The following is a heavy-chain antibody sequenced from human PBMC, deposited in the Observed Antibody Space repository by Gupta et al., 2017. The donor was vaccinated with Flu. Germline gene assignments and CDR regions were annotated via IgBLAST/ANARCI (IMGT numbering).Heavy chain of an antibody. J-gene: IGHJ4*02. CDR2: IRTKTDDETT. CDR3: ATGDYYGSGSLKY. Sequence: EVQVVESGGGLVKPGGSLRLSCVASGFPFYNAWMTWVRQAPGKGLEWVGRIRTKTDDETTDYAAPVKGRLLFSRDDSKNTAYLQMNSLKTEDTAVYYCATGDYYGSGSLKYWGQGTLVTVSS. V-gene: IGHV3-15*01. D-gene: IGHD3-10*01. CDR1: GFPFYNAW.